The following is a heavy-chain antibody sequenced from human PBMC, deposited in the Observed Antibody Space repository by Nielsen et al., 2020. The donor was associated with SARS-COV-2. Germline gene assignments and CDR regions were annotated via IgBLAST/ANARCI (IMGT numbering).Heavy chain of an antibody. CDR1: GGSFSGYY. CDR2: INHSGST. J-gene: IGHJ6*02. CDR3: ARRYGMDG. Sequence: SETLSLTCAVYGGSFSGYYWSWIRQPPGKGLEWIGEINHSGSTNYNPSLKSRVTISVDTSKNQFSLKLSSVTAADTAVYYCARRYGMDGWGQGTTVTVSS. V-gene: IGHV4-34*01.